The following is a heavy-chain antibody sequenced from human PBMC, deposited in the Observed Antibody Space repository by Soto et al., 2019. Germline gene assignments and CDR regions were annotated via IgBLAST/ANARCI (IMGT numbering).Heavy chain of an antibody. J-gene: IGHJ3*01. V-gene: IGHV3-7*05. Sequence: EERLVESGGGLVQPGGSLRLSCAASGFTFSSYWMTWVRQAPGKGLEWVANIKKDESKKSYLDSVRGRFTISRDNAKNSLYLQMDSLTAEDTALYYCARDVSPGSSSWYFDACDLWGQGKMVTVSS. D-gene: IGHD6-13*01. CDR3: ARDVSPGSSSWYFDACDL. CDR2: IKKDESKK. CDR1: GFTFSSYW.